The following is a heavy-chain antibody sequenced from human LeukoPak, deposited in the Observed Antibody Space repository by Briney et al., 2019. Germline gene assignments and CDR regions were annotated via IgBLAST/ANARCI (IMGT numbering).Heavy chain of an antibody. J-gene: IGHJ4*02. CDR3: AKGTDYFDPLRSFDF. V-gene: IGHV3-33*06. D-gene: IGHD3-22*01. CDR1: GFTFSSYG. CDR2: IWYDGSNK. Sequence: GGSLRLSCAASGFTFSSYGMHWVRQAPGKGLEWVAVIWYDGSNKYYADSVKGRFTISRDNSKNTLYLQMNGLRAEDTAVYYCAKGTDYFDPLRSFDFWGRGTLVTVSS.